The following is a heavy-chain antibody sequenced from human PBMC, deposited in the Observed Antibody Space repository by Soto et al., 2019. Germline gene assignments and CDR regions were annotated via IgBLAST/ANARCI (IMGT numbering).Heavy chain of an antibody. D-gene: IGHD3-22*01. J-gene: IGHJ3*02. CDR1: GFNFNNYA. V-gene: IGHV3-9*01. CDR3: AKDEIGVAGNSALDM. Sequence: EVELVESGGGLVLPGGSLRLSCEASGFNFNNYAMHWVRQARGKGLEWVSGISWTGETIVYADFVKGRFTISRDKSKSSLYLELNSLRPEDTALYYCAKDEIGVAGNSALDMWGQGTMVTVSS. CDR2: ISWTGETI.